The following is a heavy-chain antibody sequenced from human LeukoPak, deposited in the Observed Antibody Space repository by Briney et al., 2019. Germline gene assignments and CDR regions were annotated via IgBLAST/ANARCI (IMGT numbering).Heavy chain of an antibody. D-gene: IGHD3-10*01. CDR2: ISGSGGST. J-gene: IGHJ6*03. CDR3: AKLGGSGSSYYYYMDV. CDR1: GFTFSSYA. Sequence: GGSLRLSCAASGFTFSSYAMSWVRQAPGKGLEWVSAISGSGGSTYYADSVKGRFTISRDNSKNTLYLQMNSLRAEDTAVYYCAKLGGSGSSYYYYMDVWGKGTTVTVSS. V-gene: IGHV3-23*01.